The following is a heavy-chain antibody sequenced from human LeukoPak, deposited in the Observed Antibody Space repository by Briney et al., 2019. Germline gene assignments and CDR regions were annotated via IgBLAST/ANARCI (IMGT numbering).Heavy chain of an antibody. CDR1: GYSIIRGFY. J-gene: IGHJ5*02. D-gene: IGHD6-19*01. CDR2: IYHSGTT. CDR3: ARGDSGVRWFDP. Sequence: SETLSLTCTVSGYSIIRGFYWGWFRQTPGKGLEWIGSIYHSGTTHYNPSLNSRVTISVDTSQDQFSLRLSSVTAADTAIYYCARGDSGVRWFDPWGQGALVTVSS. V-gene: IGHV4-38-2*02.